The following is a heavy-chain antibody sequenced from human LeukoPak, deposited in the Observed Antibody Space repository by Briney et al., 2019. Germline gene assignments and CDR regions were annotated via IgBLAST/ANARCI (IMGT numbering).Heavy chain of an antibody. D-gene: IGHD6-13*01. CDR2: INHSGST. V-gene: IGHV4-34*01. CDR3: ARGLDSSSWKHPDYYYYYMDV. J-gene: IGHJ6*03. CDR1: GGSFSGYY. Sequence: SETLSLTCAVYGGSFSGYYWSWIRQPPGKGLEWIGEINHSGSTNYNPSLKSRVTISVDTSKNQFSLKLSSVTAADTAVYYCARGLDSSSWKHPDYYYYYMDVWGKGTTVTISS.